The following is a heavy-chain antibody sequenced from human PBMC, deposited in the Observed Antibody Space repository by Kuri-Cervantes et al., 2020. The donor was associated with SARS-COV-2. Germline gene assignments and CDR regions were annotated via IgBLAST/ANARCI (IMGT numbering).Heavy chain of an antibody. D-gene: IGHD3-9*01. CDR2: IYYSGST. Sequence: SETLSLTCTVSGGSISSSSYYWGWIRQPPGKGLEWIGSIYYSGSTYYNPSLKSRVTISVDTSKNQFSLKLSSVTAADTAVYYCARHYDILTGYGMDVWGQGTTVTVSS. V-gene: IGHV4-39*01. CDR3: ARHYDILTGYGMDV. J-gene: IGHJ6*02. CDR1: GGSISSSSYY.